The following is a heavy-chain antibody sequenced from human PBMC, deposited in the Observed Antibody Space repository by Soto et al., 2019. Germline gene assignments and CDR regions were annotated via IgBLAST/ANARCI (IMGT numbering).Heavy chain of an antibody. CDR1: GGSFSGYY. CDR2: INHSGST. V-gene: IGHV4-34*09. Sequence: SETLSLTCAVYGGSFSGYYWSWIRQPPGKGLEWIGEINHSGSTNYNPSLKSRVTISVDTSKNQFSLKLSSVTAADTAVYYCAREETAMAFDYWGQGTLVTVSS. J-gene: IGHJ4*02. CDR3: AREETAMAFDY. D-gene: IGHD5-18*01.